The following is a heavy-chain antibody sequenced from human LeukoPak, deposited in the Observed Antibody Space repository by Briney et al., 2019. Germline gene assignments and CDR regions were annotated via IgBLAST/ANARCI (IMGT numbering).Heavy chain of an antibody. CDR2: INHSGST. V-gene: IGHV4-34*01. CDR1: GGSFSGYY. J-gene: IGHJ4*02. D-gene: IGHD3-22*01. Sequence: ASETLSLTCAVYGGSFSGYYWSWIRQPPGKGLEWIGEINHSGSTNYNPSLKSRVTISVDTSKNQFSLKLSSVTAADTAVYYCARAITYYYDSSGLDYWGQGTLVTVSS. CDR3: ARAITYYYDSSGLDY.